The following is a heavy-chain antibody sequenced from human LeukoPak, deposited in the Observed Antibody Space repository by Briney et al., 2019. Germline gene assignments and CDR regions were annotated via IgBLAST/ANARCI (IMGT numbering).Heavy chain of an antibody. J-gene: IGHJ5*02. CDR3: ARDPLYSGYGNNWFDP. CDR1: GFTFSSYW. D-gene: IGHD5-12*01. V-gene: IGHV3-74*01. Sequence: GGSLRLSCAASGFTFSSYWMHWVRQAPGKGLVWVSRINSDGSSTSYADSVKGRFTISRDNAKNTPYLQMNSLRAEDTAVYYCARDPLYSGYGNNWFDPWGQGTLVTVSS. CDR2: INSDGSST.